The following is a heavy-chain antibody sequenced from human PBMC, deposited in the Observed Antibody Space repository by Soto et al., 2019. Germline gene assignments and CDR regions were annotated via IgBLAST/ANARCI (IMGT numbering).Heavy chain of an antibody. J-gene: IGHJ4*02. Sequence: LSLTCTVSGGSISRGDYYWSWIRQSPGKGLEWIGYIYHSGSTSYNPSLRSRVTMSVDTSKNQFSLELSSVTPADTAVFFCARARRYTSSWYFFYSWGQGTLVTVSS. D-gene: IGHD6-13*01. CDR2: IYHSGST. CDR1: GGSISRGDYY. CDR3: ARARRYTSSWYFFYS. V-gene: IGHV4-30-4*01.